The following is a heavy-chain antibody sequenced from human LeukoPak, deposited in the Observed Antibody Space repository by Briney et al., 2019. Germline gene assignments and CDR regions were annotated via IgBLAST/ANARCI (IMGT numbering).Heavy chain of an antibody. D-gene: IGHD3-22*01. CDR3: ARDNYDSSTPYYFDY. CDR2: ISSSGSTI. J-gene: IGHJ4*02. V-gene: IGHV3-48*03. Sequence: PGGSLRLSCAASGLTFNNFEMNWVRQAPGKGLEWVSYISSSGSTIYNADSVKGRFTISRDNAKNSLYLQMNSLRAEDTAVYYCARDNYDSSTPYYFDYWGQGTLVTVSS. CDR1: GLTFNNFE.